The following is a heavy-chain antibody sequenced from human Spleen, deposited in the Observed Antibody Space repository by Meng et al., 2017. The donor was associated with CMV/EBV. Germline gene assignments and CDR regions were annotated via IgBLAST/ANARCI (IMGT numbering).Heavy chain of an antibody. CDR2: MNPNSGNT. CDR1: GYTFTSYG. Sequence: ASVKVSCKASGYTFTSYGFSWVRQAPGQRLEWMGWMNPNSGNTGYAQKFQGRVTITRNTSISTAYMELSSLRSEDTAVYYCARDWVTIFGVVIMEDYWGQGTLVTVSS. J-gene: IGHJ4*02. V-gene: IGHV1-8*03. CDR3: ARDWVTIFGVVIMEDY. D-gene: IGHD3-3*01.